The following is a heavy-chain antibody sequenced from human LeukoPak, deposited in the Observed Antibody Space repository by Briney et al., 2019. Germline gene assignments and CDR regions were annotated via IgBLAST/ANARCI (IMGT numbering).Heavy chain of an antibody. Sequence: SETLSLTCAVYGGSFSGYYWSWIRQPPGKGLEWIGEINHSRSTNYNPSLKSRVTISVDTSKNQFSLKLSSVTAADTAVYYCARGSSSLGEDYWGQGTLVTVSS. CDR2: INHSRST. D-gene: IGHD6-6*01. CDR3: ARGSSSLGEDY. J-gene: IGHJ4*02. CDR1: GGSFSGYY. V-gene: IGHV4-34*01.